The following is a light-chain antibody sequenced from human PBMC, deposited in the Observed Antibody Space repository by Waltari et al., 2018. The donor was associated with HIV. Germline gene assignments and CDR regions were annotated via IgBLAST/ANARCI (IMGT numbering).Light chain of an antibody. CDR3: SSYTSSNTLPYV. Sequence: QSALTQPASVSGSPGQSITISCTGTSSDAGGYNNVSCYQQHPGKAHKLMIYDVSNRPSGVSNRFSGSKSGNTASLTISGLQAEDEADYYCSSYTSSNTLPYVFGTGTKVTVL. CDR1: SSDAGGYNN. J-gene: IGLJ1*01. V-gene: IGLV2-14*03. CDR2: DVS.